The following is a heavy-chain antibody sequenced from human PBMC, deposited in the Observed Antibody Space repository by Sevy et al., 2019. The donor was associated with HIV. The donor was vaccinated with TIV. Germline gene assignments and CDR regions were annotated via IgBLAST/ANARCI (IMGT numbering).Heavy chain of an antibody. Sequence: GGSLRLSCTTSGFTFGDYAMSWVRQAPGKGPEWVAFLKSKAYGGTLDYAASVKGRFTISRDDSKSIAHLQMNDLKTEDTAIYYCRRWKGAQSIFDYWGQGTLVTVSS. J-gene: IGHJ4*02. CDR3: RRWKGAQSIFDY. D-gene: IGHD1-1*01. V-gene: IGHV3-49*04. CDR1: GFTFGDYA. CDR2: LKSKAYGGTL.